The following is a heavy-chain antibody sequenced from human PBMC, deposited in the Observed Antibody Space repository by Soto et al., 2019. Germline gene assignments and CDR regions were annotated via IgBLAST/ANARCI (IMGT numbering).Heavy chain of an antibody. Sequence: QVQLVQSGAEEKKTGASVKVSCKASGYTLTSYAMHWVRQARGQRLEWMGWINAGNGNTKYSQKFQGRVTITRDTSASTAYMELSSLRSEDTAVYYCARSIVVVTALDYWGQGTLVTVSS. CDR3: ARSIVVVTALDY. D-gene: IGHD2-21*02. CDR1: GYTLTSYA. J-gene: IGHJ4*02. V-gene: IGHV1-3*05. CDR2: INAGNGNT.